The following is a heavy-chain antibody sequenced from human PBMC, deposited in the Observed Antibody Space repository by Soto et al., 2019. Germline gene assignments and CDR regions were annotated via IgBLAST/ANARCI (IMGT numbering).Heavy chain of an antibody. CDR3: ARTALYTYYYYGMDV. V-gene: IGHV4-4*02. J-gene: IGHJ6*02. Sequence: PSETLSLTCAVSGGSISSSNWWSWVRQPPGKGLEWIGEIYHSGSTNYNTSLKSRVTISVDKSKNQFSLKLSSVTAADTAVYYCARTALYTYYYYGMDVWGQGTPVTVSS. CDR1: GGSISSSNW. D-gene: IGHD3-16*01. CDR2: IYHSGST.